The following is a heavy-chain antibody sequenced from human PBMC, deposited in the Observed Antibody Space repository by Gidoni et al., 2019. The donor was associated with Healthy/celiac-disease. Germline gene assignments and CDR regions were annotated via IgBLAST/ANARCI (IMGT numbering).Heavy chain of an antibody. D-gene: IGHD1-1*01. CDR2: IGTAGDN. J-gene: IGHJ6*02. V-gene: IGHV3-13*01. Sequence: EVQLVESGGGVVQPGGSLSLSCAASGSTFSSYDMHWVRQATGKGLDWVSAIGTAGDNYYPGSVKGRFTISRENAKNSLYLQMNSLGAGDTAVYYCAREMTGTTGGMDVWGQGTTVTVSS. CDR3: AREMTGTTGGMDV. CDR1: GSTFSSYD.